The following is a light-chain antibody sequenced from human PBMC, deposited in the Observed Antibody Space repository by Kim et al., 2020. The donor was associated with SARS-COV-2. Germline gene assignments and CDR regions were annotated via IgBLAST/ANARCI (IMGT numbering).Light chain of an antibody. V-gene: IGLV1-40*01. J-gene: IGLJ1*01. CDR3: QSFDSSLSTYV. CDR1: RSNLGTVYD. CDR2: GNT. Sequence: VTSAGAGSRSNLGTVYDVHWYQHLPGIAPKLLIFGNTNRPSGVPDRFSGSKSGTSASLAITGLQAEDEADYYCQSFDSSLSTYVFGSGTKVTVL.